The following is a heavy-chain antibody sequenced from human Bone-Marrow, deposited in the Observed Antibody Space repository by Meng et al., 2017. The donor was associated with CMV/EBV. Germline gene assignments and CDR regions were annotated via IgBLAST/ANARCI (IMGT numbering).Heavy chain of an antibody. V-gene: IGHV3-11*01. CDR3: AREIEWYYYDSSGYSIPGY. CDR2: ISSSGSTK. CDR1: FRDYY. D-gene: IGHD3-22*01. J-gene: IGHJ4*02. Sequence: FRDYYMSWIRQAPGKGLEWVSDISSSGSTKYYADSVKGRFTISRDNAKKSLYLQMNSLRAEDTAVYYCAREIEWYYYDSSGYSIPGYWGQGTLVTVSS.